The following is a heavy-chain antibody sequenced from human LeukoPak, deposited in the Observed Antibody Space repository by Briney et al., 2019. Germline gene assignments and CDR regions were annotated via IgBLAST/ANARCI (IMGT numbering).Heavy chain of an antibody. CDR2: IKQDGSEK. Sequence: PGGSLRLSCAASGFTFSSYWMSWVRQAPGKGLGWVANIKQDGSEKYYVDSVKGRFTISRDNAKNSLYLQMNSLRAEDTAVYYCARDVPYTMVRGVIPGDYWGQGTLVTVSS. CDR3: ARDVPYTMVRGVIPGDY. CDR1: GFTFSSYW. J-gene: IGHJ4*02. D-gene: IGHD3-10*01. V-gene: IGHV3-7*01.